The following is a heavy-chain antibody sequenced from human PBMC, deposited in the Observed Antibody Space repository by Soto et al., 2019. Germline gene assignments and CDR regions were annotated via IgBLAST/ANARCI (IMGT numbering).Heavy chain of an antibody. CDR3: ASVYSYGYNY. CDR1: GGSISSSSYY. CDR2: IYYSGST. Sequence: SETLSLTCTVSGGSISSSSYYWGWIRQPPGKGLEWIGSIYYSGSTYYNPSLKSRVTISVDTSKNQFSLKLSSVTAADTAVYYCASVYSYGYNYWGQGTLVTVSS. J-gene: IGHJ4*02. D-gene: IGHD5-18*01. V-gene: IGHV4-39*01.